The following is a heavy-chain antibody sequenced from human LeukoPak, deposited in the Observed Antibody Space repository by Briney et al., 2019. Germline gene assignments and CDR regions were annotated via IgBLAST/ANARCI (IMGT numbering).Heavy chain of an antibody. J-gene: IGHJ4*02. CDR3: ARSNQADDY. CDR1: GFTFSNYW. Sequence: GGSLRLSCAASGFTFSNYWMHWVRQVPGKGLVWVSRINPGGSSTTYADSVKGRFTISRGNAKNTLYLQMNSLRAEDTAVYYCARSNQADDYWGQGTLVTVSS. D-gene: IGHD2/OR15-2a*01. V-gene: IGHV3-74*01. CDR2: INPGGSST.